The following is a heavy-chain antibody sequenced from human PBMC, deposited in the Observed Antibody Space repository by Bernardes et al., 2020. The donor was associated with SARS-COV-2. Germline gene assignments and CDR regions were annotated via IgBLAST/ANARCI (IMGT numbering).Heavy chain of an antibody. CDR3: ARRLNWFDP. J-gene: IGHJ5*02. Sequence: WETLSLTCAVSGGFISSSNWWSWVRQPPGQGLDWIGEIYHSGSTNYNPSLKSRVTISVDKSTNQFSLKLSSMTAADTTVYYCARRLNWFDPWGQGTLVTVSS. CDR1: GGFISSSNW. CDR2: IYHSGST. V-gene: IGHV4-4*02.